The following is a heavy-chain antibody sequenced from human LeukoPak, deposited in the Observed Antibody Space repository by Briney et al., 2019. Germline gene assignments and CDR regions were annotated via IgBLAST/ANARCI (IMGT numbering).Heavy chain of an antibody. D-gene: IGHD3-22*01. CDR3: AKSSYYDSSGYYREYYFDF. V-gene: IGHV3-23*01. CDR1: GFTFSTYG. CDR2: ISGSGGST. Sequence: GRSLRLSCAASGFTFSTYGMSWVRQAPGKGLEWVSSISGSGGSTNYADSVKGRFTISRDNSKNTLYLQMNSLRDEDTAVYYCAKSSYYDSSGYYREYYFDFWGQGTLVTVSS. J-gene: IGHJ4*02.